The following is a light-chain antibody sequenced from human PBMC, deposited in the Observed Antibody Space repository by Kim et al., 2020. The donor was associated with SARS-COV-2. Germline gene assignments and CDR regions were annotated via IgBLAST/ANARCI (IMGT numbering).Light chain of an antibody. Sequence: SLSPVERANLSGRASQSISTYLAWYQQKTGQAPSLLIFDASNRAAGVPARFSGSGSGTDFTLTISSLDPEDFAVYFCQQRSDRDTFGPGTKVDIK. CDR1: QSISTY. CDR2: DAS. CDR3: QQRSDRDT. V-gene: IGKV3-11*01. J-gene: IGKJ3*01.